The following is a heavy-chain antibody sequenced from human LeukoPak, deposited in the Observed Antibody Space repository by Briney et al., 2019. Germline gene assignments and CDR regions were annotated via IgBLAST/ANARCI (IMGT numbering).Heavy chain of an antibody. CDR1: GFTLSELS. Sequence: VASVKVSCKVSGFTLSELSMPWVRQAPGKGRDWMGGFDPEDGETIYAQKFQGRVTMTEDTSTATAYMELSSLRSEDTAVYYCATGLRYYYDSSGFQPPFDYWGQGTLVTVSS. D-gene: IGHD3-22*01. V-gene: IGHV1-24*01. CDR3: ATGLRYYYDSSGFQPPFDY. J-gene: IGHJ4*02. CDR2: FDPEDGET.